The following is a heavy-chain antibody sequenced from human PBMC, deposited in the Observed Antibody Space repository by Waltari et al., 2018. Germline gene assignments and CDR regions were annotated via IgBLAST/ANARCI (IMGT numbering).Heavy chain of an antibody. V-gene: IGHV1-69*01. Sequence: QVQLVQSGAEVKKPGSSVKVSCKASGGTFSSTAISWVRRAPGQGLEWMGGIIPIFGTANYAQKFQGRVTITADESTSTAYMELSSLRSEDTAVYYCASSMITFGGVIVLFDYWGQGTLVTVSS. J-gene: IGHJ4*02. D-gene: IGHD3-16*02. CDR2: IIPIFGTA. CDR1: GGTFSSTA. CDR3: ASSMITFGGVIVLFDY.